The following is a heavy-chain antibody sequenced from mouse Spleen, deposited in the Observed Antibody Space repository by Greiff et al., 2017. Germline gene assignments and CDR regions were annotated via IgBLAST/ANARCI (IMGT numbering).Heavy chain of an antibody. V-gene: IGHV1S81*02. CDR2: INPSNGGT. CDR1: GYTFTSYY. Sequence: QVQLQQSGAELVKPGASVKLSCKASGYTFTSYYMYWVKQRPGQGLEWIGEINPSNGGTNFNEKFKSKATLTVDKSSSTAYMQLSSLTSEDSAVYYCTRDGLGDAMDYWGQGTSVTVSS. D-gene: IGHD3-1*01. CDR3: TRDGLGDAMDY. J-gene: IGHJ4*01.